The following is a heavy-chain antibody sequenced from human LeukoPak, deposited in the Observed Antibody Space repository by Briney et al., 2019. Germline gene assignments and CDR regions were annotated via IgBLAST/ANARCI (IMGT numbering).Heavy chain of an antibody. D-gene: IGHD3-22*01. CDR2: FDPEDGET. V-gene: IGHV1-24*01. CDR1: GYTLTELS. J-gene: IGHJ4*02. Sequence: GASVKVSCKVSGYTLTELSMHWVRQAPGKGLEWMGGFDPEDGETIYAQKFQGRVTMTEDTSTDTASMELSSLRSEDTAVYSCAAGLAYYYYSSGYFPFDSWGQGTLVTVSS. CDR3: AAGLAYYYYSSGYFPFDS.